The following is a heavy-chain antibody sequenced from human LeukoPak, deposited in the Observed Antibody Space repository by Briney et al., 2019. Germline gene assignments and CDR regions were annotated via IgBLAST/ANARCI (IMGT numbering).Heavy chain of an antibody. CDR3: ARLRGGVQLWGD. V-gene: IGHV4-39*01. CDR2: LSHAGTN. D-gene: IGHD5-18*01. Sequence: PSETLSLTCTVSGGSITSNSYSWGWIRQPPGKGLQWIVTLSHAGTNYYNPSLKSRVTMPVDRSKNQLSLKLTSVTATDTAVYYCARLRGGVQLWGDSGQGTLVTVSS. CDR1: GGSITSNSYS. J-gene: IGHJ4*02.